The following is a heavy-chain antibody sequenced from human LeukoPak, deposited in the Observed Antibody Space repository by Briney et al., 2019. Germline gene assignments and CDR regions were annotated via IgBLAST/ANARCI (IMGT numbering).Heavy chain of an antibody. D-gene: IGHD5-18*01. Sequence: PGGSLRLSCAASGFTFSSYEMNWVRQAPGKGLEWISYISSSGSTIYYADFVKGRFTISRDNAKNSLYLQMNSLRAEDTALYYCARDRAMVVGSSWYYDYWGQGTLVTVSS. V-gene: IGHV3-48*03. CDR1: GFTFSSYE. CDR2: ISSSGSTI. J-gene: IGHJ4*02. CDR3: ARDRAMVVGSSWYYDY.